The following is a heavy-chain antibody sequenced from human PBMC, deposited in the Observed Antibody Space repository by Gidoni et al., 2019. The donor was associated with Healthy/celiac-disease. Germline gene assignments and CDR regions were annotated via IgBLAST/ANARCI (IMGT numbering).Heavy chain of an antibody. J-gene: IGHJ2*01. D-gene: IGHD4-4*01. V-gene: IGHV4-30-2*01. CDR1: GGSISSGGYS. CDR2: IYLSGST. CDR3: ARVQENTNWYFDL. Sequence: QLQLQESGSGLVKPSQTLSLTCAVSGGSISSGGYSWSWIRQPPGKGLEWIGYIYLSGSTYYNPSLKSRVTISVDRSKNQFSLKLSSVTAADTAVYYCARVQENTNWYFDLWGRGTLVTVSS.